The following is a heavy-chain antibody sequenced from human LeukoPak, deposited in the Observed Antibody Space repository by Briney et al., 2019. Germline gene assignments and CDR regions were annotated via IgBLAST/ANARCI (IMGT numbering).Heavy chain of an antibody. Sequence: ASVKVSCKASRYTFTSYYMHWVRQAPGQGLEWMGWINPNNGGTNYAQKFQGRVTMTRDTSISTAYMELSRLRSDDTAVYYCAREVDYYDTSDYFPLGYWGQGTLVTVSS. V-gene: IGHV1-2*02. CDR2: INPNNGGT. CDR3: AREVDYYDTSDYFPLGY. D-gene: IGHD3-22*01. J-gene: IGHJ4*02. CDR1: RYTFTSYY.